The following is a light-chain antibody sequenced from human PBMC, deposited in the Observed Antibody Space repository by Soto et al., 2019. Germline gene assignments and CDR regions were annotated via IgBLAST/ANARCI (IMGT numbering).Light chain of an antibody. J-gene: IGKJ2*01. Sequence: EVILTQSPGTVSLSPGDRATLSCRASQRIRNNDIGWYQQKFGQAPRLLIFGASNRATGIPDRFTGSGSGTDFTLTSSRVEPEDFAVYYCQQYQTSPPRYTFGQGTILAI. CDR2: GAS. V-gene: IGKV3-20*01. CDR1: QRIRNND. CDR3: QQYQTSPPRYT.